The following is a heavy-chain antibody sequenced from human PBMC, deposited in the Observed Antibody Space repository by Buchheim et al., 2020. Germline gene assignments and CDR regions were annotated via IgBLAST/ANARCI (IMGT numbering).Heavy chain of an antibody. Sequence: QVQLVESGGGVVQPGRSLKLSCAASGFTFSSYSMQWVRQAPGKGLEWVAIISYDGSKTYYADSVKGRFTISRDNSKNTLYLQMNSLRAEDTAVYYCAKDARYCGGDCYWRYFDLWGRGTL. J-gene: IGHJ2*01. D-gene: IGHD2-21*02. V-gene: IGHV3-30-3*01. CDR2: ISYDGSKT. CDR1: GFTFSSYS. CDR3: AKDARYCGGDCYWRYFDL.